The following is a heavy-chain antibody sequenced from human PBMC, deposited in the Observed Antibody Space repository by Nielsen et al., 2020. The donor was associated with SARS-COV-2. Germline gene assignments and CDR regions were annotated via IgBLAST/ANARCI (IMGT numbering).Heavy chain of an antibody. Sequence: GESLKISCAASGFTFSSYAMSWVRQAPGKGLEWVGRIKSKTDGGTTDYAAPVKGRFTISRDDSKNTLYLQMNSLKTEDTAVYYCTASGWYDAFDIWGQGTMVTVSS. CDR3: TASGWYDAFDI. CDR1: GFTFSSYA. D-gene: IGHD6-19*01. J-gene: IGHJ3*02. V-gene: IGHV3-15*01. CDR2: IKSKTDGGTT.